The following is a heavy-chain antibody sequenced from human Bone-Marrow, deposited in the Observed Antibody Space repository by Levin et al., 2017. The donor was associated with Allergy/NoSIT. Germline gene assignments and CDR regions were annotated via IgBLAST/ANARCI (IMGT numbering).Heavy chain of an antibody. J-gene: IGHJ4*02. CDR1: GFSLSTSGMC. D-gene: IGHD1-1*01. CDR2: IDWDDDK. CDR3: ARTNSKVGGTGFDY. Sequence: QTLSLTCTFSGFSLSTSGMCVSWIRQPPGKALEWLALIDWDDDKYYSTSLKTRLTISKDTSKNQVVLTMTNMDPVDTATYYCARTNSKVGGTGFDYWGQGTLVTVSS. V-gene: IGHV2-70*01.